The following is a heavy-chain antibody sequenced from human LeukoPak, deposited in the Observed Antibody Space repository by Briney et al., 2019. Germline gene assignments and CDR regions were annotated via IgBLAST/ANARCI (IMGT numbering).Heavy chain of an antibody. D-gene: IGHD6-6*01. CDR2: IIPIFGTA. J-gene: IGHJ4*02. CDR3: AREASEAARSLGY. Sequence: ASVKVSCKASGGTFSSYAISWVRQAPGQGLEWMGGIIPIFGTANCAQKFQGRVTITTDESTSTAYMELSSLRSEDTAVYYCAREASEAARSLGYWGQGTLVTVSS. CDR1: GGTFSSYA. V-gene: IGHV1-69*05.